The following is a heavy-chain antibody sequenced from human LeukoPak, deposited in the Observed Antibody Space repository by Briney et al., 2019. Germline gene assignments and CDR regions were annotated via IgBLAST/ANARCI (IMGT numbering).Heavy chain of an antibody. CDR1: GFTFSDYY. V-gene: IGHV3-11*04. Sequence: GGFLRLSCAASGFTFSDYYMSWIRQAPGKGLEWVSYISSSGSTIYYADSVKGRFTISRDNAKNSLYLQMNSLRAEDTAVYYCARGSSSWYYRTFDYWGQGTLVTVSS. J-gene: IGHJ4*02. D-gene: IGHD6-13*01. CDR2: ISSSGSTI. CDR3: ARGSSSWYYRTFDY.